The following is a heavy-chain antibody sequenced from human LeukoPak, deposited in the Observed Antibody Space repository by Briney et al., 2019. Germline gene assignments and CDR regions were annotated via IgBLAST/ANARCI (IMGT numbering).Heavy chain of an antibody. CDR3: ASSTTGHDAFDI. V-gene: IGHV3-23*01. Sequence: GKSLRLSCAVSGFTFSNYAMHWVRQAPGKGLEWVAVISGSGGSTYYADSVKGRFTISRDNSKNTLYLQMNSLRAEDTAVYYCASSTTGHDAFDIWGQGTMVTVSS. D-gene: IGHD5/OR15-5a*01. CDR2: ISGSGGST. CDR1: GFTFSNYA. J-gene: IGHJ3*02.